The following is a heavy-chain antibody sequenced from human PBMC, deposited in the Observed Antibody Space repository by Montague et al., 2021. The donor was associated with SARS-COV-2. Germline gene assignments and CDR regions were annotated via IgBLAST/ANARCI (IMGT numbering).Heavy chain of an antibody. J-gene: IGHJ6*02. CDR3: TSGREGNYNVMDV. D-gene: IGHD1-1*01. CDR2: TYYRSKWYN. V-gene: IGHV6-1*01. Sequence: CAISGDSVSRNSATWNWVRQSPSRGLEWLGRTYYRSKWYNDYAVSVRGRVTIDPDTSKIQFSLQLNSVTPEDTAIYYCTSGREGNYNVMDVWGQGTTVTVSS. CDR1: GDSVSRNSAT.